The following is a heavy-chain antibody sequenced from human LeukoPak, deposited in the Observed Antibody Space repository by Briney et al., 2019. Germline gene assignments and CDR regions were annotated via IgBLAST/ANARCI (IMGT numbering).Heavy chain of an antibody. CDR2: ISYDGSNK. CDR3: ARGGVDSSSWYYFDY. D-gene: IGHD6-13*01. J-gene: IGHJ4*02. Sequence: PGRSLRLSCAASGFTFSSYAMHWVRQAPGKGLEWVTVISYDGSNKYYADSVKGRFTISRDNSKNTLYLQMNSLRAEDTAVCYCARGGVDSSSWYYFDYWGQGTLVTVSS. V-gene: IGHV3-30*04. CDR1: GFTFSSYA.